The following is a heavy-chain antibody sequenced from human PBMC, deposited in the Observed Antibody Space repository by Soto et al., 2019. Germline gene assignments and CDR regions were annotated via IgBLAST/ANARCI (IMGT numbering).Heavy chain of an antibody. V-gene: IGHV3-23*01. CDR2: IIDSGGST. J-gene: IGHJ6*02. CDR3: AKGRSYYYYYGVDV. Sequence: PGGSLRLSCAASGFTVSSNYMSWVRQAPGEGLEWVSDIIDSGGSTYYADSVKGRFTISRDNSKSTLYLQMNSLRAEDTALYYCAKGRSYYYYYGVDVWGQGTTVTVSS. CDR1: GFTVSSNY.